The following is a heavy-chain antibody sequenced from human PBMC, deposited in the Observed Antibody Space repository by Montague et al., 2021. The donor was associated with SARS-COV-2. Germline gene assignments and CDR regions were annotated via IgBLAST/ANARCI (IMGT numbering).Heavy chain of an antibody. CDR1: GYTFASYA. CDR2: ISTHNVNT. V-gene: IGHV1-18*01. J-gene: IGHJ4*02. D-gene: IGHD5-24*01. CDR3: ARGDGYNSPFDY. Sequence: SVRVSCKASGYTFASYAIGWLRQAPGQGLEWVGWISTHNVNTNYAQSLQGRVTATKDTASSNAYLELRNLGSDDTAVYYCARGDGYNSPFDYWGQGTLVTVSS.